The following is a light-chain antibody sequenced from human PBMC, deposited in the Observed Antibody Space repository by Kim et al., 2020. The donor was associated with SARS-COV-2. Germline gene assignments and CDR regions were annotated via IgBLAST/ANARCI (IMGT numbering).Light chain of an antibody. CDR1: SSDIGGYYY. CDR3: SSYTSTSTSYVI. Sequence: SITISCTGTSSDIGGYYYVSWYQQHPGKAPKLMIYDVDKRPSGVSNRFSGSKSGNTASLTISGLQAEDEADYHCSSYTSTSTSYVIFGGGTKVTVL. CDR2: DVD. J-gene: IGLJ2*01. V-gene: IGLV2-14*03.